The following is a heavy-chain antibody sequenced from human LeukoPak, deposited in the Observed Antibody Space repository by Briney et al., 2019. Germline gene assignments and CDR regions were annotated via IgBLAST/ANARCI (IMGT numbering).Heavy chain of an antibody. J-gene: IGHJ5*02. CDR1: GGSISSGDYY. V-gene: IGHV4-30-4*08. D-gene: IGHD6-25*01. Sequence: SQTLSLTCTVCGGSISSGDYYWSWIRQPPGKGLEWIGYIYYSGSTYYNPSLKSRVTISVDTSKNQFSLKLSSVTAADTAVYYCASERYAASYNWFDPWGQGTLVTVSS. CDR2: IYYSGST. CDR3: ASERYAASYNWFDP.